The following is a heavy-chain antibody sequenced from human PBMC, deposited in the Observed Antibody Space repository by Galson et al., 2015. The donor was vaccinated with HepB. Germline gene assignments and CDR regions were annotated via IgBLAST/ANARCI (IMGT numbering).Heavy chain of an antibody. CDR3: AQYEGIVVAGTVDH. D-gene: IGHD6-19*01. Sequence: SLRLSCAASGFTFSSKAMSWVRQAPGKRLEWVSGISGSGGSTKYPDSRRGRVTLSRDKYKNTPYIEMNNLRAEDTAIYYCAQYEGIVVAGTVDHWGQGTLVTVSS. J-gene: IGHJ4*02. CDR1: GFTFSSKA. CDR2: ISGSGGST. V-gene: IGHV3-23*01.